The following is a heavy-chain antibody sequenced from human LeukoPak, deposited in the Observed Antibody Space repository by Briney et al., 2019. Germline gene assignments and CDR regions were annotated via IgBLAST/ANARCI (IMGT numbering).Heavy chain of an antibody. Sequence: PGGSLRLSCAASGFTFSSYAMSWVRQAPGKGVEWVSAISGSGGSTYYADSVKGRFTISRDNSKNTLYLQMNSLRAEDTAVYYCAKSVVRGVTLPDYWGQGTLVTVSS. CDR3: AKSVVRGVTLPDY. J-gene: IGHJ4*02. D-gene: IGHD3-10*01. V-gene: IGHV3-23*01. CDR2: ISGSGGST. CDR1: GFTFSSYA.